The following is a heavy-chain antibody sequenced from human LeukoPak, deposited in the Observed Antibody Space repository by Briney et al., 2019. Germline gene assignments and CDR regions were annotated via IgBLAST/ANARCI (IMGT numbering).Heavy chain of an antibody. CDR1: GGSISNSYW. V-gene: IGHV4-4*02. CDR3: ATLDYGDYVLDY. D-gene: IGHD4-17*01. CDR2: IYHTGNT. Sequence: SGTLSLTCAVSGGSISNSYWWNWVRQPPGKGLEWIGEIYHTGNTNYNPSLKSRVTISVDTSKNQFSLKLSSVTAADTAVYYCATLDYGDYVLDYWGQGTLVTVSS. J-gene: IGHJ4*02.